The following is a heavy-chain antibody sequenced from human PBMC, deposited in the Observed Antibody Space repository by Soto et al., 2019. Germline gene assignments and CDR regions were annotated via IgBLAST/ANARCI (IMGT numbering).Heavy chain of an antibody. V-gene: IGHV3-21*01. Sequence: WWSLRLSCAASGFTFSCYSMNWVRQAPGKGLEWVSSISSSSSYIYYADSVKGRFTISRDNAKNSLYLQMSSLRAEDTAVYYCARDRTYNLNPRTRLGYNWFDPWGQGTLVTVSS. J-gene: IGHJ5*02. CDR1: GFTFSCYS. CDR3: ARDRTYNLNPRTRLGYNWFDP. CDR2: ISSSSSYI. D-gene: IGHD1-20*01.